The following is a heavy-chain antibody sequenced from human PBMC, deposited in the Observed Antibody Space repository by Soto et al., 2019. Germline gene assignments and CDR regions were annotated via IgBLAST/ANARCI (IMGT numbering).Heavy chain of an antibody. V-gene: IGHV3-53*01. CDR2: LYDVDGS. J-gene: IGHJ3*01. Sequence: DVQLVESGGGLMQPGESLRLSCAASGLTVSGKKYVAWFRQAPGKGLEWVSALYDVDGSFSADSVKGRFTTSSDSSKTTVYLQMNGLRPDDTAVYYCATWHEREHAYDVWGQGTTVTVSS. CDR1: GLTVSGKKY. CDR3: ATWHEREHAYDV. D-gene: IGHD1-1*01.